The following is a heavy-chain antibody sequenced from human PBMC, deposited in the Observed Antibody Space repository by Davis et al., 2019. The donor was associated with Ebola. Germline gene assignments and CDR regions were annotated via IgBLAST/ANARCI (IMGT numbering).Heavy chain of an antibody. V-gene: IGHV3-74*03. J-gene: IGHJ2*01. CDR2: INRDGSTT. D-gene: IGHD4/OR15-4a*01. CDR1: GFTFSSYW. Sequence: HTGGSLRLSCAASGFTFSSYWMHWVRQAPGKGLVWVSCINRDGSTTTYADSVKGRFTISRDNAKNTFYLQMNSLRAEDTALYYCAKDKTMATHYWYFDLWGRGTLVTVSS. CDR3: AKDKTMATHYWYFDL.